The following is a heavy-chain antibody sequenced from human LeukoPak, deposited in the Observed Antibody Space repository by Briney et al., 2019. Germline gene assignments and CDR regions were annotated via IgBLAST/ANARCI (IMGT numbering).Heavy chain of an antibody. CDR2: IYYSGST. CDR1: GGSMTTHH. D-gene: IGHD3-3*01. CDR3: ARTYYDFWSGHPYYYYMDV. J-gene: IGHJ6*03. Sequence: SETLSLTCTVSGGSMTTHHWNWIRQPPGKGLEWIGYIYYSGSTNYNPSLKSRVTISVDTSKNQFSLKLSSVTAADTAVYYCARTYYDFWSGHPYYYYMDVWGKGTTVTVSS. V-gene: IGHV4-59*11.